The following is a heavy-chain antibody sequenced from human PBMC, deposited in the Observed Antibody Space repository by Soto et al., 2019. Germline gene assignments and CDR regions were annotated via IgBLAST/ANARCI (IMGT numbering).Heavy chain of an antibody. J-gene: IGHJ4*02. Sequence: QITLKESGPTLVKPTQTLTLTCTFSGFSLSTSGVGVGWIRQPPGKALEWLALIYWDDDKRYSPSLKSRLTIPQVTHKIXVVLTMTKMDPVDTATSYCAHTADCSSPSCSGVDSWGQGTLVTVSS. D-gene: IGHD2-2*01. CDR2: IYWDDDK. V-gene: IGHV2-5*02. CDR1: GFSLSTSGVG. CDR3: AHTADCSSPSCSGVDS.